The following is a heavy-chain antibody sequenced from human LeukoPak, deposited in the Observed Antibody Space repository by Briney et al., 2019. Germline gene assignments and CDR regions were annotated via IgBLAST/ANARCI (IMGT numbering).Heavy chain of an antibody. CDR3: AKRPYCSSTSCHTGG. V-gene: IGHV3-23*01. Sequence: PGGSLRLSCAAPGFTFSSYAMSWVRQAPGKGLEWVSAISGSGGSTYYADSVEGRFTISRDNSKNTLYLQMNSLRAEDTAVYYCAKRPYCSSTSCHTGGWGQGTLVTVSS. J-gene: IGHJ4*02. CDR1: GFTFSSYA. CDR2: ISGSGGST. D-gene: IGHD2-2*02.